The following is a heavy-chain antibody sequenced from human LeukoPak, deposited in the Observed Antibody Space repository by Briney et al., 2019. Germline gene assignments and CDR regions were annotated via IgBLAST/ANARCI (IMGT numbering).Heavy chain of an antibody. CDR3: ARRGLGRRLPFDY. CDR2: IYYSGST. V-gene: IGHV4-39*07. J-gene: IGHJ4*02. CDR1: GGSISSSSYY. D-gene: IGHD5-12*01. Sequence: PSETLSLTCTVSGGSISSSSYYWGWIRQPPGKGLEWIGSIYYSGSTYYNPSLKSRVTISVDTSKNQFSLKLSSVTAADTAVYYCARRGLGRRLPFDYWGQGTLVTVSS.